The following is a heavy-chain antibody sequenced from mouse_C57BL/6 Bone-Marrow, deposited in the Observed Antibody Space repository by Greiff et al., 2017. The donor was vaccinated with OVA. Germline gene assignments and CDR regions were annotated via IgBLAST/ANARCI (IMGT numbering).Heavy chain of an antibody. D-gene: IGHD2-3*01. CDR1: GYTFTDHT. J-gene: IGHJ2*01. CDR3: AINGYYNY. CDR2: TYPRDGYT. V-gene: IGHV1-78*01. Sequence: QVQLQQSDAELVKPGASVKISCKVSGYTFTDHTIHWMKQRPEQGLEWIGYTYPRDGYTKYNQKFKDKATLTADKSSSTAYMQLSSLTYEDSAVYYCAINGYYNYWGQGTTLTVSS.